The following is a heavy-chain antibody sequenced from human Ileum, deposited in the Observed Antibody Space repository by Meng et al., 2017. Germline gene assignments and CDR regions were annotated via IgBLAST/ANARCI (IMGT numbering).Heavy chain of an antibody. J-gene: IGHJ4*02. CDR1: GGSISSRSYY. D-gene: IGHD1-26*01. CDR3: AREIVGATGVVDS. CDR2: SYYGGST. Sequence: SETLSLTCTVSGGSISSRSYYWGWIRQPPGKGLEWIGNSYYGGSTYNPSLKSRVMISVDTSKNPLSLKLSSVTAADTAVYYCAREIVGATGVVDSWGQGTLVTVSS. V-gene: IGHV4-39*07.